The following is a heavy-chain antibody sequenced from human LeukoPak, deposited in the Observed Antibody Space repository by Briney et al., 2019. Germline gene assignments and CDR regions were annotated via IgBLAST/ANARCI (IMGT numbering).Heavy chain of an antibody. V-gene: IGHV1-18*01. CDR1: GYTFTSYG. CDR3: ASHSNYGSGSCDIDY. Sequence: GASVKVSCKASGYTFTSYGISWVRQAPGQGLEWMGWISAYNGNTNYAQKLQGRVTMTTDTSTSTAYMELRSLRSDDTAVYYCASHSNYGSGSCDIDYWGQGTLVTVSS. J-gene: IGHJ4*02. D-gene: IGHD3-10*01. CDR2: ISAYNGNT.